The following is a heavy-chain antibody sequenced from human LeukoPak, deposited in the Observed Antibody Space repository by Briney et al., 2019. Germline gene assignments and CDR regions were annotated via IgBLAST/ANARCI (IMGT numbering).Heavy chain of an antibody. V-gene: IGHV3-30*18. CDR2: MSYDGGSK. D-gene: IGHD4-17*01. Sequence: PGGSLRLSCAASGFISTDYGMHWVRQAPGKGLSWVGFMSYDGGSKYYADSVKGRFIISRDNSKNTLYLRMNTLRAEDTAVYYCAKVGRSDGDYNGWFDPWGQGTLVTVSS. CDR1: GFISTDYG. J-gene: IGHJ5*02. CDR3: AKVGRSDGDYNGWFDP.